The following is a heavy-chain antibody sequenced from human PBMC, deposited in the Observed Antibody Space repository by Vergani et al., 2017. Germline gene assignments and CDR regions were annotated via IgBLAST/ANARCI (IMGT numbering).Heavy chain of an antibody. CDR3: ATDLYSGSYQPYFQH. V-gene: IGHV3-33*08. J-gene: IGHJ1*01. CDR2: IWYDGSNK. Sequence: QVQLVESGGGLVKPGGSLRLSCAASGFTFSDYYMSWVRQAPGKGLVWVAVIWYDGSNKYYADSVKGRFTISRDNSKNTLYLQMNSLRAEDTAVYYCATDLYSGSYQPYFQHWGQGTLVTVSS. CDR1: GFTFSDYY. D-gene: IGHD1-26*01.